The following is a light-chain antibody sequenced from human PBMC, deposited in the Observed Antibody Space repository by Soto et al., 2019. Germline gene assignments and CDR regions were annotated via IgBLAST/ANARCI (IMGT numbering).Light chain of an antibody. V-gene: IGKV1-39*01. Sequence: DIQMTQSPSSLSASVGDRVTSTCRARQSISSYLNWYQQKPGKAPKLLIYAASSLQSGVPSRFSGSGSGTDFTLTISSLQPEAFATYYCQQSYSTPQTFGQGTKV. CDR1: QSISSY. CDR3: QQSYSTPQT. CDR2: AAS. J-gene: IGKJ1*01.